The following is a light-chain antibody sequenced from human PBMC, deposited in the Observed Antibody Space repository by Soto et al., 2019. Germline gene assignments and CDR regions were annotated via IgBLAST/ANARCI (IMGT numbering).Light chain of an antibody. CDR3: CSYAGGSTWV. CDR2: EVN. J-gene: IGLJ3*02. Sequence: QSALTQPASVSGSPGQSITISCTGTSSDVGYYNLVSWYQQHPGKAPKLMIYEVNKRPSGVSNRFSGSKSGNTASLTVSGVQAEDEAAYYCCSYAGGSTWVFGGGTKVTVL. CDR1: SSDVGYYNL. V-gene: IGLV2-23*02.